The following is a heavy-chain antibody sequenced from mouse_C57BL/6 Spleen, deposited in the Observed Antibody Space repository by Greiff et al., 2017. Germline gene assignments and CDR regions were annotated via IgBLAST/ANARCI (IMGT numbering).Heavy chain of an antibody. Sequence: QVQLQQSGAELVMPGASVKLSCKASGYTFTSYWMHWVKQRPGQGLEWIGEIDPSDSYTNYNQKFKGKYTLTVDKSSSTAYMQLSSLTSEDSAVYYCARVYIPGYYFDDWGQGTTLTVSS. D-gene: IGHD1-3*01. V-gene: IGHV1-69*01. CDR3: ARVYIPGYYFDD. J-gene: IGHJ2*01. CDR2: IDPSDSYT. CDR1: GYTFTSYW.